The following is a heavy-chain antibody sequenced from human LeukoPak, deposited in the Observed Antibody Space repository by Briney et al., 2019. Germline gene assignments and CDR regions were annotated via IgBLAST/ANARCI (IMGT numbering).Heavy chain of an antibody. V-gene: IGHV1-69*05. D-gene: IGHD4-17*01. CDR2: IIPIFGTA. J-gene: IGHJ4*02. CDR1: GGTFSSYA. CDR3: ARGGDYGDPWDY. Sequence: ASVNVSCKASGGTFSSYAISWVRQAPGQGLEWMGGIIPIFGTANYAQKFQGRVTITTDESTSTAYMELSSLRSEDTAVYYCARGGDYGDPWDYWGQGTLVTVSS.